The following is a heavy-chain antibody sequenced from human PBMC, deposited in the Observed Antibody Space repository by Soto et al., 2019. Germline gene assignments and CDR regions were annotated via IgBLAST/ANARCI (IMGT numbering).Heavy chain of an antibody. J-gene: IGHJ5*02. CDR2: ISGSGGST. Sequence: HPGGSLRLSXAASGFTFSSYAMSWVRQAPGKGLEWVSAISGSGGSTYYADSVKGRFTISRDNSKNTLYLQMNSLRAEDTAVYYCAKAGVVVPARSWFDPWGQGTLVTVSS. V-gene: IGHV3-23*01. CDR3: AKAGVVVPARSWFDP. CDR1: GFTFSSYA. D-gene: IGHD2-2*01.